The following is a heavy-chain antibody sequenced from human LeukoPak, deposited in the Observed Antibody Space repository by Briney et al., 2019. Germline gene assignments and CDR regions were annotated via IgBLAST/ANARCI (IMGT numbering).Heavy chain of an antibody. D-gene: IGHD4-23*01. Sequence: ASVKVSCKASGYTSTSYDINWVRQATGQGLEWMGWMSPNSGNTGYAQKFQGRISMTRSTSIGTAYMELSSLTSEDTAVYYCARDYGDNSGWFDPWGQGTLVTVSS. V-gene: IGHV1-8*01. J-gene: IGHJ5*02. CDR2: MSPNSGNT. CDR1: GYTSTSYD. CDR3: ARDYGDNSGWFDP.